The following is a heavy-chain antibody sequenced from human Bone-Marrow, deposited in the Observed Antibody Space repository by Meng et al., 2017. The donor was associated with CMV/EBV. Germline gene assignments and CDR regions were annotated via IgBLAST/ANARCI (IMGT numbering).Heavy chain of an antibody. CDR1: GGSFSGYY. CDR2: INHSGNT. V-gene: IGHV4-34*01. D-gene: IGHD6-13*01. CDR3: ARQITTAGTPLDY. Sequence: GSLRLSCAVYGGSFSGYYWSWIRQPPGKGLEWIGEINHSGNTNYNPSLKSRVTISVDTSKNQFSLKLSSVTAADTAVYYCARQITTAGTPLDYWVQGTLVTVSS. J-gene: IGHJ4*02.